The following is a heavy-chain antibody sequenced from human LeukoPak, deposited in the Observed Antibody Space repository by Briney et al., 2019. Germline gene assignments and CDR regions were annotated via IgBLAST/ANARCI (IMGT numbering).Heavy chain of an antibody. J-gene: IGHJ3*02. CDR1: GFTFSSYE. D-gene: IGHD2-15*01. V-gene: IGHV3-48*03. CDR3: ARDSIVDGAFDI. CDR2: ISSSGSTI. Sequence: GGSLRLSCAASGFTFSSYEMNWVRQAPGKGLEWVSYISSSGSTIYYSDSVKGRFTISRDNTKNSLYLQMNSLRAEDTAVYYCARDSIVDGAFDIWGQGTMVTVSS.